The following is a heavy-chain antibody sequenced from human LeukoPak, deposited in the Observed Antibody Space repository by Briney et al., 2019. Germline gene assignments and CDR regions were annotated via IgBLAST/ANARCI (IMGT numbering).Heavy chain of an antibody. V-gene: IGHV1-2*02. D-gene: IGHD3-10*01. CDR2: IKPNSGGT. J-gene: IGHJ4*02. CDR3: ARETYYSSGNVYNRIDY. CDR1: GYTFTRSY. Sequence: ASVKVSCKASGYTFTRSYMHWVRQAPGQGLEWMGWIKPNSGGTNYAQKFQGSVTMTRDTSISTAYMELSRLTSDDTAVYFCARETYYSSGNVYNRIDYWGQGTLVTVSS.